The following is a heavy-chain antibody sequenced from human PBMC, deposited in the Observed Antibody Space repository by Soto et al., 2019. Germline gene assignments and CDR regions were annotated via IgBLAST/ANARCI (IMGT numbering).Heavy chain of an antibody. D-gene: IGHD6-13*01. V-gene: IGHV4-59*01. Sequence: PSETLSLTCTVSGGSISSYYWSWIRQPPGKGLEWIGYIYYSGSTNYNPSLKSRVTISVDTSKIQFSLKLSSVTAADTAVYYCASMYISSWYWFDPWGQGTLVTVSS. CDR2: IYYSGST. CDR3: ASMYISSWYWFDP. CDR1: GGSISSYY. J-gene: IGHJ5*02.